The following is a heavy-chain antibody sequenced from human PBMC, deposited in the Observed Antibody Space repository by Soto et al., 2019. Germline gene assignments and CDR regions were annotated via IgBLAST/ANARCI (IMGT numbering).Heavy chain of an antibody. V-gene: IGHV3-23*01. D-gene: IGHD5-12*01. CDR3: ARPDRDGYYYDY. Sequence: PGGSLRLSCAASGFTFSSYAMNWVRQAPGKGLEWVSGISDSGGITYYADSAKGRFTISRDNSKNTLFLQMNSLRAEDTAVYFCARPDRDGYYYDYWGQGTLVTVSS. CDR2: ISDSGGIT. CDR1: GFTFSSYA. J-gene: IGHJ4*01.